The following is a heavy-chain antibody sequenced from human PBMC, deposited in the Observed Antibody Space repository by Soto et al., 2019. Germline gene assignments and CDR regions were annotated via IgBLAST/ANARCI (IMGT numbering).Heavy chain of an antibody. J-gene: IGHJ5*02. CDR2: IRHNGDT. D-gene: IGHD4-17*01. CDR1: GGSFSDYK. V-gene: IGHV4-34*01. Sequence: PSETLSLTCVFSGGSFSDYKWTWIRQSPEKGLEWIGEIRHNGDTNSKPSLRSRLTMSLDTSKNQFSLHLSSVTSADTAVYFCAGGPDYGDYDAWGQGTRVTASS. CDR3: AGGPDYGDYDA.